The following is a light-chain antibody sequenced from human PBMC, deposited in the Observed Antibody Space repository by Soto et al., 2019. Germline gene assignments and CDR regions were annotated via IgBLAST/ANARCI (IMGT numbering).Light chain of an antibody. Sequence: DIQLTQSPSFLSASVGDRVTITCRASQGISSYLAWYQQKPGKAPKLLIYAASSLQSGVPSRFSGSGSGIELTLTIISLQPEDFASYYCQKINSYPPVFTFVPGNKVDIK. CDR3: QKINSYPPVFT. CDR2: AAS. V-gene: IGKV1-9*01. J-gene: IGKJ3*01. CDR1: QGISSY.